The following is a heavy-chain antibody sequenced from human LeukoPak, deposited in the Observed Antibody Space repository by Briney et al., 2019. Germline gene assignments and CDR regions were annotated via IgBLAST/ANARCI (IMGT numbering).Heavy chain of an antibody. CDR1: GGSISSYY. V-gene: IGHV4-59*01. J-gene: IGHJ4*02. CDR3: ARGKYYFDY. Sequence: SETLSLTCTVSGGSISSYYWSWIRQPPGKGLEWIGYIYYSGSTNYNPSLKSRVTISVDTSKNEFSLKLSSVTAADTAVYYCARGKYYFDYWGQGTLVTVSS. CDR2: IYYSGST.